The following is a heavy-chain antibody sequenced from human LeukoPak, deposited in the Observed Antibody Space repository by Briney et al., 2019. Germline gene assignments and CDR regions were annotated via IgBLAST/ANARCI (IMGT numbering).Heavy chain of an antibody. D-gene: IGHD1-14*01. CDR1: GGSITNYY. Sequence: PSETLSLTCTVSGGSITNYYWTWIRQPPGKGLEWIGYIHYSGSTNYNPSLRSRVTVSVDTSKNQFSLKLSSVTAADTAVYYCAGASITYYYYYYMGVWGKGTTVTVSS. CDR3: AGASITYYYYYYMGV. J-gene: IGHJ6*03. CDR2: IHYSGST. V-gene: IGHV4-59*01.